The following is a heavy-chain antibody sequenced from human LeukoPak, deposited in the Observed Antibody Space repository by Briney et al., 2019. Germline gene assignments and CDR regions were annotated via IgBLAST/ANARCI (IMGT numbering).Heavy chain of an antibody. V-gene: IGHV4-4*07. D-gene: IGHD5-18*01. Sequence: SETLSLTCTVSGGSISSDFWIWVRQPAGKGLEWIGRIYSSGSTNYNPSLKSRVTMSADTSKNQFSLKLSSVTAADTAVYYCARGALGIQIFDYWGQGTLVTVSS. CDR3: ARGALGIQIFDY. J-gene: IGHJ4*02. CDR1: GGSISSDF. CDR2: IYSSGST.